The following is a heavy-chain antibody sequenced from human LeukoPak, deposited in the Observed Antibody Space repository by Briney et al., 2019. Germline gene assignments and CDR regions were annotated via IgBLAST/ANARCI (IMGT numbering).Heavy chain of an antibody. Sequence: ASVKVSCKVSGYTLTELSIHWVRQAPGKGLEWVGGFDPEDGETIYAQKFQGRVTMTEDTSTDTAYMELSSLRSEDTAVYYCATDSGSSWYKGYYGMDVWGQGTTVTVSS. J-gene: IGHJ6*02. V-gene: IGHV1-24*01. CDR1: GYTLTELS. CDR3: ATDSGSSWYKGYYGMDV. D-gene: IGHD6-13*01. CDR2: FDPEDGET.